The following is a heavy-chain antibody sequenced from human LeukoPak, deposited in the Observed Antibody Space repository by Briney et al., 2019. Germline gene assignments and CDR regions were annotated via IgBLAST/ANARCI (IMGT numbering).Heavy chain of an antibody. Sequence: GRSLRLSCAASGFTFSSYALHWVRQAPGKGLEWVAVISFDGSNKYFADSVKGRFTISRDNSKNTVYLQMNSLRAEDTAVYYCAGRGSTSGSSPLDYWGQGNLVTVSS. D-gene: IGHD2-2*01. V-gene: IGHV3-30-3*01. CDR2: ISFDGSNK. J-gene: IGHJ4*02. CDR3: AGRGSTSGSSPLDY. CDR1: GFTFSSYA.